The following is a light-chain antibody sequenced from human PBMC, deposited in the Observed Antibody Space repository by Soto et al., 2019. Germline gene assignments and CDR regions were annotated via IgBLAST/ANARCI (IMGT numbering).Light chain of an antibody. CDR2: GAS. CDR1: QGISNW. CDR3: QQTNTFLPLT. Sequence: DIQMTQSPSSVSVSVGDRVTITCRASQGISNWLAWYQQQPGKAPKLLIYGASSLQSGVPSRFSGGGSGTHFTLIISSLQPEDFATYYCQQTNTFLPLTFCGGTKLEI. V-gene: IGKV1-12*01. J-gene: IGKJ4*01.